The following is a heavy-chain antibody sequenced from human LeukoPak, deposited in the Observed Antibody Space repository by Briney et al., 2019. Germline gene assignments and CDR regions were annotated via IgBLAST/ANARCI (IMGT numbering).Heavy chain of an antibody. Sequence: GGSLRLSCAVSGFSVSGYWMTWVGQAAGKEREGVANIKQDGSEKNYVVSVKGRFTISRDNAENSLFLQMNSRRVEDTAVYYCAREWQGGIAAAGTRIEGDYWGQGTLVAVSS. V-gene: IGHV3-7*01. CDR3: AREWQGGIAAAGTRIEGDY. CDR1: GFSVSGYW. D-gene: IGHD6-13*01. J-gene: IGHJ4*02. CDR2: IKQDGSEK.